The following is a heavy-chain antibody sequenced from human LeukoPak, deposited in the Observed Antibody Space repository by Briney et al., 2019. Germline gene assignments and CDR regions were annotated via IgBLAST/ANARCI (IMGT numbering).Heavy chain of an antibody. V-gene: IGHV3-74*01. Sequence: GGSLRLSCAASGFSFNGYWMHWVRLVPGKGPMWVSCINVDGSVTRYVDSVKGRFTISRDNARNTLYLQMNSLGVEDTAVYYCTRDYNHGMDVWGQGTTVAVSS. CDR1: GFSFNGYW. CDR2: INVDGSVT. J-gene: IGHJ6*02. CDR3: TRDYNHGMDV.